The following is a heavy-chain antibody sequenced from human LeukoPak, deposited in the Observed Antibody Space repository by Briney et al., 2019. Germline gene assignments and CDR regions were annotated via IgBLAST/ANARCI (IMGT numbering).Heavy chain of an antibody. CDR2: ISGSGGNT. J-gene: IGHJ4*02. CDR3: ARGDDSGYYDYFDY. CDR1: GFTFSSYA. V-gene: IGHV3-23*01. D-gene: IGHD3-22*01. Sequence: GGSLRLSCAASGFTFSSYAMSWVRQAPGKGLEWVSAISGSGGNTYYAASVRGRFTISRDFSKNTVFLHMNSLRAEDTAMYYCARGDDSGYYDYFDYWGQGALVTVSS.